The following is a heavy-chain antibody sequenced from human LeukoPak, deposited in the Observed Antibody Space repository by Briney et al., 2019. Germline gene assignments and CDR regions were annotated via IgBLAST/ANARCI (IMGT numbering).Heavy chain of an antibody. CDR3: ARDWDYDKDAFDV. V-gene: IGHV3-21*01. CDR2: ISRSSSYI. J-gene: IGHJ3*01. CDR1: GFTFSNYE. Sequence: GGSLRLSCAASGFTFSNYEMNWVRQAPGKGLEWVSYISRSSSYIYYADSVKGRFTISRDNAKNSLFLQMNSLRAEDTAVYYCARDWDYDKDAFDVWGQGTMVTVSS. D-gene: IGHD1-7*01.